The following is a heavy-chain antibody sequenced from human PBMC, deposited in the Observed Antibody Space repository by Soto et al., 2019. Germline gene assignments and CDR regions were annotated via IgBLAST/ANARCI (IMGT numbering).Heavy chain of an antibody. D-gene: IGHD3-3*01. CDR3: TRDTDFWSGYRPDYYSYYGMDV. CDR1: EFTFGDYA. CDR2: IRSKAYGGTT. J-gene: IGHJ6*02. V-gene: IGHV3-49*04. Sequence: LRLSCTASEFTFGDYAMSWVRQAPGKGLEWVGFIRSKAYGGTTEYAASVKGRFTISRDDSKSIAYLQMNSLKTEDTAVYYCTRDTDFWSGYRPDYYSYYGMDVWGPGPTVTLS.